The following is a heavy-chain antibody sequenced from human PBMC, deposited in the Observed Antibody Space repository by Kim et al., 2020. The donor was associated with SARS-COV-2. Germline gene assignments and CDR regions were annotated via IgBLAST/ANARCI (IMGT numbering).Heavy chain of an antibody. Sequence: PSLQSRFTISVDTSKNQFSLKLSSVTAADTAVYYCARGDPYGSGDYGMDVWGQGTTVTVSS. CDR3: ARGDPYGSGDYGMDV. J-gene: IGHJ6*02. V-gene: IGHV4-30-2*04. D-gene: IGHD3-10*01.